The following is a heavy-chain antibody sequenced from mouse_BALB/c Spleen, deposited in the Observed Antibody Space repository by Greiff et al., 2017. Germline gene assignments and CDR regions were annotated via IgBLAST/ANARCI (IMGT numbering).Heavy chain of an antibody. V-gene: IGHV5-12-2*01. CDR1: GFTFSSYT. CDR2: ISNGGGST. Sequence: EVMLVESGGGLVQPGGSLKLSCAASGFTFSSYTMSWVRQTPEKRLEWVAYISNGGGSTYYPDTVKGRFTISRDNAKNTLYLQMSSLKSEDTAMYYCARHRDSSGSAWFAYWGQGTLVTVSA. CDR3: ARHRDSSGSAWFAY. D-gene: IGHD3-2*01. J-gene: IGHJ3*01.